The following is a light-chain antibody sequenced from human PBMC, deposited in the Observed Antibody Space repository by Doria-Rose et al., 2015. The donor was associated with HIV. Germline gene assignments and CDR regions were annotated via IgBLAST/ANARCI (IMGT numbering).Light chain of an antibody. CDR2: WAS. CDR1: QSVLYSSNNKNY. V-gene: IGKV4-1*01. J-gene: IGKJ4*01. CDR3: QQYYSTPLT. Sequence: LGERATINCKSSQSVLYSSNNKNYLAWYQQKPGQPPKLLIYWASTRESGVPDRFSGSGSGTDFTLTISSLQAEDVAVYYCQQYYSTPLTFGGGTKVEIK.